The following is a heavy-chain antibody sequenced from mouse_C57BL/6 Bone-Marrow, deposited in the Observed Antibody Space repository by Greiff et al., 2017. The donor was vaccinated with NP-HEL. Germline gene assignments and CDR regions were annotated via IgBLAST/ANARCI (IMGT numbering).Heavy chain of an antibody. V-gene: IGHV1-64*01. CDR1: GYTFTSHW. J-gene: IGHJ1*03. Sequence: VQLQQPGAELVKPGASVKLSCKASGYTFTSHWMHWVTQRPGQGLEWIGMIHPNSGSTNYNEKFKSKATLTVDKSSSTAYMQLSSLTSEDSAVYYCARYYWYFDVWGTGTTVTVSS. CDR3: ARYYWYFDV. CDR2: IHPNSGST.